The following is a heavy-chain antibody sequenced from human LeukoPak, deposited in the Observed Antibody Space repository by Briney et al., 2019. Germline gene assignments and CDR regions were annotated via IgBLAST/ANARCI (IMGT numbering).Heavy chain of an antibody. V-gene: IGHV3-20*01. Sequence: GGSLRLSCAPSGFTFDDYGMNWVRQAPGEGLEWVSGISWDGGSTSYADSVKGRFTISRDNAKNSLYLQMNSLRAEGTAFYHCVFSSYGPYLYGINIWGHGTMVTVSS. D-gene: IGHD2-8*01. CDR2: ISWDGGST. CDR1: GFTFDDYG. J-gene: IGHJ3*02. CDR3: VFSSYGPYLYGINI.